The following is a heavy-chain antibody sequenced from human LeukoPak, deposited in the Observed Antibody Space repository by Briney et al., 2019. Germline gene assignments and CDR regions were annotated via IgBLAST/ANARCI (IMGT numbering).Heavy chain of an antibody. D-gene: IGHD2-15*01. CDR3: AKAPGIVVVVAGHLLDY. CDR2: ISGSGGST. J-gene: IGHJ4*02. CDR1: GFTFSSYA. V-gene: IGHV3-23*01. Sequence: GGSLRLSCAASGFTFSSYAMSWVRQAPGKGLEWVSAISGSGGSTYYADSVKGRFTISRDNSKNTLYLQMNSLRAEGTAVYYCAKAPGIVVVVAGHLLDYWGQGTLVTVSS.